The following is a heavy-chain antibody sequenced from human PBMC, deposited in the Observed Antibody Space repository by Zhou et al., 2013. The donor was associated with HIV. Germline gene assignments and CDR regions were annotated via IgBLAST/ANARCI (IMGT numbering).Heavy chain of an antibody. CDR1: GGTFSSYA. CDR2: IIPIFGTA. Sequence: QVQLVQSGAEVKKPGSSVKVSCKASGGTFSSYAISWVRQAPGQGLEWMGGIIPIFGTANYAQKFQGRVTITTDESTSTAYMELSSLRSEDTAVYYCASGRPXRIAARQGAFDIWGQGTMVTVSS. V-gene: IGHV1-69*05. CDR3: ASGRPXRIAARQGAFDI. D-gene: IGHD6-6*01. J-gene: IGHJ3*02.